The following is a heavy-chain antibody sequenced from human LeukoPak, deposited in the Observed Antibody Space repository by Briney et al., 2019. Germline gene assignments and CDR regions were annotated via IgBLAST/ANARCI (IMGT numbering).Heavy chain of an antibody. CDR3: ASLGFGELLSPDYYYYYMDV. CDR1: GYTFTGYY. CDR2: INPNSGGT. Sequence: ASVKVSCKASGYTFTGYYMHWVRQAPGQGLEWMGWINPNSGGTNYAQKFQGRVTMTRDTSISTAYMELSRLRSDDTAVYYCASLGFGELLSPDYYYYYMDVWGKGTTVTISS. V-gene: IGHV1-2*02. D-gene: IGHD3-10*01. J-gene: IGHJ6*03.